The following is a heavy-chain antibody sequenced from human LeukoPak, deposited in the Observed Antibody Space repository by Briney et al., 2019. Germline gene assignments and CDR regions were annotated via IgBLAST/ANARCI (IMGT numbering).Heavy chain of an antibody. D-gene: IGHD2-2*01. CDR3: AHGYCSSTSCRGNWFDP. CDR2: INHSGST. V-gene: IGHV4-34*01. Sequence: PSETLSLTCTVSGGSISSYYWSWIRQPPGKGLEWIGEINHSGSTNYNPSLKSRVTISVDTSKNQFSLKLSSVTAADTAVYYCAHGYCSSTSCRGNWFDPWGQGTLVTVSS. J-gene: IGHJ5*02. CDR1: GGSISSYY.